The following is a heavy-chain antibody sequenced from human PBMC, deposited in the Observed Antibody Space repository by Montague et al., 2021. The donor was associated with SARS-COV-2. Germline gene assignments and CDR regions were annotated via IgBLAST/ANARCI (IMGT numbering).Heavy chain of an antibody. CDR1: GGSISRSTSS. V-gene: IGHV4-39*01. CDR3: ARLPLVSSWSRAAGYYYYGTDV. Sequence: SETLSLTCTVSGGSISRSTSSWAWIRQPPGKGLEWIGSISYTGSTYYNPSLKSRVTISVDTSRNQFSLRLSSVTAADTSAYYCARLPLVSSWSRAAGYYYYGTDVWGQGTTVTVSS. D-gene: IGHD6-13*01. CDR2: ISYTGST. J-gene: IGHJ6*02.